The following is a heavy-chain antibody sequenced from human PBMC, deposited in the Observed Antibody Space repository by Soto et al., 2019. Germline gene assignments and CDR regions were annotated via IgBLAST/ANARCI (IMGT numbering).Heavy chain of an antibody. CDR1: GFTFSSYG. J-gene: IGHJ6*02. CDR3: AREVVGGSYGPAPVYGMDV. Sequence: QVQLVESGGGVVQPGRSLRLSCAASGFTFSSYGMHWVRQAPGKGLEWVAVIWYDGSNKHSADSVKGRFTISRDNSKNTLFLQMNSLRAEDTAVYYCAREVVGGSYGPAPVYGMDVWGQGTTGTVSS. V-gene: IGHV3-33*01. D-gene: IGHD3-16*01. CDR2: IWYDGSNK.